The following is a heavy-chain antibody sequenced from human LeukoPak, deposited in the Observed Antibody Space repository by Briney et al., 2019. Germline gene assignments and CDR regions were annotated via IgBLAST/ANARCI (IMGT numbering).Heavy chain of an antibody. V-gene: IGHV1-2*04. D-gene: IGHD3-10*01. CDR2: TIPKSGGT. CDR3: ARAYYYGSGSPYAFDI. CDR1: GYTFTVYY. J-gene: IGHJ3*02. Sequence: GASVKVSCKASGYTFTVYYMHWVRQAPGQGLERVGWTIPKSGGTNYTQKFQGWVTITRDTYISTAYMELSRLRADDAAVYYCARAYYYGSGSPYAFDIWGQGTMVTVSS.